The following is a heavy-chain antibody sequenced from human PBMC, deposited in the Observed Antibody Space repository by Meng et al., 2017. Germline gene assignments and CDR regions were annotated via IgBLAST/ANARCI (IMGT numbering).Heavy chain of an antibody. CDR1: GYSFTSYW. Sequence: GESLKISCEGSGYSFTSYWICWVRQMPGKGLEWMGIIYPGDSDTRYSPSFQGQVTISADKSISTAYLQWSSLKASDTAMYYCASGGSSGWYQDAFDIWGQGTMVTGSS. CDR2: IYPGDSDT. J-gene: IGHJ3*02. V-gene: IGHV5-51*03. CDR3: ASGGSSGWYQDAFDI. D-gene: IGHD6-19*01.